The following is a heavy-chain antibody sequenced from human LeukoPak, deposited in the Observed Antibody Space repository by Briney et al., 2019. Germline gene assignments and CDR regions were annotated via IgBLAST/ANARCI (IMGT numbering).Heavy chain of an antibody. J-gene: IGHJ4*02. D-gene: IGHD4-17*01. CDR3: ARDYSDDDDYGLLGY. Sequence: PWASLSLTCTVSGVSFSRYYWSWVRQPPGKGLEWVGFVYYSGSTNYNTSLKSRLTMSANKSKNQFSLQLISVTAADAAVYYCARDYSDDDDYGLLGYWGQGTLVTVSS. CDR2: VYYSGST. CDR1: GVSFSRYY. V-gene: IGHV4-59*01.